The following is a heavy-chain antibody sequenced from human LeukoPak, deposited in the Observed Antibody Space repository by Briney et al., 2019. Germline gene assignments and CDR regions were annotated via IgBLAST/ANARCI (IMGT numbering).Heavy chain of an antibody. CDR3: AKDRRAGSYDY. Sequence: GGSLRLSCAASGFTFNIYWMSWVRQTPGKGLEWVSAISGSGGSTYYADSVKGRFTISRDNSKNTLYLQMNSLRAEDTAVYYCAKDRRAGSYDYWGQGTLVTVSS. V-gene: IGHV3-23*01. D-gene: IGHD3-10*01. J-gene: IGHJ4*02. CDR2: ISGSGGST. CDR1: GFTFNIYW.